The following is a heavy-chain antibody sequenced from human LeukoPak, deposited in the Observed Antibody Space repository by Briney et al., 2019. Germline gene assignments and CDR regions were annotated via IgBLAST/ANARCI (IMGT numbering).Heavy chain of an antibody. CDR1: GFTFSSYA. D-gene: IGHD6-6*01. CDR2: ISYDGSNK. J-gene: IGHJ4*02. V-gene: IGHV3-30-3*01. CDR3: ARGSSSSLTYFDY. Sequence: GGSLRLSCAASGFTFSSYAMHWVRQAPGKGLEWVAVISYDGSNKYYADSVKGRFTISRDNAKNSLYLQMNSLRAEDTAVYYCARGSSSSLTYFDYWGQGTLVTVSS.